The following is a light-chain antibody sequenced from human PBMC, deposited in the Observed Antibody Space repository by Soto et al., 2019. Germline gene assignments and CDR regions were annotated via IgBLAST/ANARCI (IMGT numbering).Light chain of an antibody. CDR3: QQYTNYYT. CDR1: QSVSSN. J-gene: IGKJ5*01. CDR2: DAS. Sequence: MVMTQFPPTLSLSAGEGATLSCRASQSVSSNLAWYQQKPGQAPRXLIYDASTRDTGIPARFSASGSGTDFTLTISSLESEDFAIYYCQQYTNYYTFGQGTRLEIK. V-gene: IGKV3-15*01.